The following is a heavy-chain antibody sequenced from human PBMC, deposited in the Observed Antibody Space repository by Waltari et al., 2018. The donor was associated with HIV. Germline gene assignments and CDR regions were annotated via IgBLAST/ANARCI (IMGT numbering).Heavy chain of an antibody. V-gene: IGHV3-74*01. Sequence: EVQLVESGGGSVQPGGSLRLSCAASGFTFSSYWRHWVLQAPGKGLVWVSRINSDGSSTSYADAVKGRFTISRDNAKNTVYLQMNSLRAEDTAVYYCARAGRDGKLPPDYWGQGTLVTVSS. CDR2: INSDGSST. CDR3: ARAGRDGKLPPDY. J-gene: IGHJ4*02. CDR1: GFTFSSYW. D-gene: IGHD1-26*01.